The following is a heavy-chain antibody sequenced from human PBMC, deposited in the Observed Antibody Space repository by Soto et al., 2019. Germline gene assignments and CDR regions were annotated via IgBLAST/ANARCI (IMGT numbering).Heavy chain of an antibody. CDR2: VHYSGNT. CDR3: ARQDRVVAEGRWFDP. Sequence: PSETLSLTCTVSGYSISSGYHWAWIRQPPGKGLEWLGGVHYSGNTYYNPSLKSRLTISVDKSKNQFSLNLGSVTAADTAVYYCARQDRVVAEGRWFDPWGQGTLVTVSS. D-gene: IGHD2-15*01. V-gene: IGHV4-38-2*02. J-gene: IGHJ5*02. CDR1: GYSISSGYH.